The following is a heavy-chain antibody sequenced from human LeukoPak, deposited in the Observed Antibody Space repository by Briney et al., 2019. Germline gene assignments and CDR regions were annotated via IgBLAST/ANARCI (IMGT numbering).Heavy chain of an antibody. CDR2: IRYDGSNK. D-gene: IGHD6-13*01. CDR3: AKDRAAAAYFDY. CDR1: GFTFSSYG. Sequence: GGSLRLSCAASGFTFSSYGMHWVRQAPGKGLEWVAFIRYDGSNKYYGDSVKGRFTISRGNSKNTLYLQMNSLRAEGTGVYYCAKDRAAAAYFDYWGQGTLVSVSS. V-gene: IGHV3-30*02. J-gene: IGHJ4*02.